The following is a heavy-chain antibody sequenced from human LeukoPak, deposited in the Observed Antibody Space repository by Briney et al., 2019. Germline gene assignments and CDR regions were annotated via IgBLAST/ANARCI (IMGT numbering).Heavy chain of an antibody. CDR2: ISGSGDST. J-gene: IGHJ4*02. D-gene: IGHD3-16*01. V-gene: IGHV3-23*01. CDR1: GFTFSCFA. CDR3: AKGFGGLTPYFDH. Sequence: GGSERLPCAASGFTFSCFAMSWVRQVPGKGLEWVSAISGSGDSTYDADSVKGRFASSRDNSKTTLYVQMNSLRAEDTAVYYCAKGFGGLTPYFDHWGQGTLVTVSS.